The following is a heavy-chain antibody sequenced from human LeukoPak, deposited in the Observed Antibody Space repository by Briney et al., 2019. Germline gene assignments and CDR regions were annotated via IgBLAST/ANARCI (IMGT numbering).Heavy chain of an antibody. D-gene: IGHD1-1*01. Sequence: GGSLSLSCAASGYTVGTNYMSWVRAAPGKGLEWVSIVYSGGTSYYADSVKGRLIISRDFSRNTVYLQMNSLRAEDTAVYYCATVPTGYYYMDVWGKGTTVTVYS. CDR2: VYSGGTS. CDR3: ATVPTGYYYMDV. CDR1: GYTVGTNY. J-gene: IGHJ6*03. V-gene: IGHV3-53*01.